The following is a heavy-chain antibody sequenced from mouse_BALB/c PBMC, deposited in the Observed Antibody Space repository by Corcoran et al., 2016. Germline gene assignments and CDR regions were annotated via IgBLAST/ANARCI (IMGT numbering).Heavy chain of an antibody. J-gene: IGHJ4*01. CDR2: INTYTGEP. D-gene: IGHD6-1*01. CDR3: AREPYAMDY. V-gene: IGHV9-3-1*01. Sequence: QIQLVQSGPELKKPGETVKISCKASGYTFTNYGMNWVKQAPGKGLKWLGWINTYTGEPTYADDFKGRFAFSLATSASTAYLQINNLKNEDTATYFCAREPYAMDYWGQGTSVTVSS. CDR1: GYTFTNYG.